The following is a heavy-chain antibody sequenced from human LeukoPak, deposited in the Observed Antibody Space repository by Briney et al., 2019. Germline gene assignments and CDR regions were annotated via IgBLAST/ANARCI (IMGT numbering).Heavy chain of an antibody. CDR3: AKVKSTSGWPNDAFDI. V-gene: IGHV3-23*01. CDR1: RFTFSNYA. CDR2: ISGSGDIT. D-gene: IGHD6-19*01. J-gene: IGHJ3*02. Sequence: GGSLRLSCAASRFTFSNYAMSWVRQAPGKGLEWVSAISGSGDITYNADSVKGRFTISRDNSENTLYLQMSSLRAEDTAVYYCAKVKSTSGWPNDAFDIWGQGTMVTVSS.